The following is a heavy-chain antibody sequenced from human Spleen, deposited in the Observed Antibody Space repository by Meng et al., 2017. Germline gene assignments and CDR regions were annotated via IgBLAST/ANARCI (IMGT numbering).Heavy chain of an antibody. V-gene: IGHV4-61*08. CDR3: TRIIAGTYNWFDP. J-gene: IGHJ5*02. Sequence: SETLSLTCTVSGGSISSGAYYWNWIRQHPGKGLEWIGDIYYSGSTNYKPSLKSRVTISIDTSKNQFSLKMSSVTAEDTAVYYCTRIIAGTYNWFDPWGQGTLVTVSS. D-gene: IGHD2-21*01. CDR2: IYYSGST. CDR1: GGSISSGAYY.